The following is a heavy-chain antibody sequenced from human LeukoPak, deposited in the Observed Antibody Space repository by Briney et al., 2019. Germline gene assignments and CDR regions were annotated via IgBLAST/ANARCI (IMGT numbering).Heavy chain of an antibody. CDR1: GFTFSRFS. Sequence: QSGGSLRLSCAASGFTFSRFSIHWVRQAPGKGLDWVAIISKDGSIKYYADSVKGRFTISRDNSENTLYLQMSSLRAGDTAIYYCARDSGVFDYWGQGTLVTVSS. CDR3: ARDSGVFDY. J-gene: IGHJ4*02. CDR2: ISKDGSIK. V-gene: IGHV3-30*15. D-gene: IGHD2-8*01.